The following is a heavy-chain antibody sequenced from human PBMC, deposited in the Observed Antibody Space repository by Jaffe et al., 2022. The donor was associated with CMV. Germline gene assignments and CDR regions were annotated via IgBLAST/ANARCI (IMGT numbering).Heavy chain of an antibody. V-gene: IGHV4-39*01. J-gene: IGHJ6*03. CDR1: GSSISTNNHY. Sequence: QVQLHESGPGLVKPSETLSLTCTVSGSSISTNNHYWGWIRQSPGKGLEWIGSIYYTGSTFYNPSLKSRVTTSVDTSKNQFSLDLDSVTAADTAVYYCARVFYYGSGSYYNYNDYYIDVWGKGTMVTVS. CDR3: ARVFYYGSGSYYNYNDYYIDV. CDR2: IYYTGST. D-gene: IGHD3-10*01.